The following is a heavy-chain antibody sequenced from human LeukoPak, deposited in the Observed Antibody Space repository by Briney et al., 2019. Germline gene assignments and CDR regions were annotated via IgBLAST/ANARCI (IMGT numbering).Heavy chain of an antibody. Sequence: PGGSLRLSCSASGVTFSGSVMHWVRQASGKGLEWVGRIRSKVDSYATAYAASVQGRSTISRDDSKNTAYLQMNSLKTEDTAVYYCTRSASPYYYNPSHDAFDIWGQGTMVTVSS. CDR2: IRSKVDSYAT. J-gene: IGHJ3*02. V-gene: IGHV3-73*01. D-gene: IGHD3-10*01. CDR1: GVTFSGSV. CDR3: TRSASPYYYNPSHDAFDI.